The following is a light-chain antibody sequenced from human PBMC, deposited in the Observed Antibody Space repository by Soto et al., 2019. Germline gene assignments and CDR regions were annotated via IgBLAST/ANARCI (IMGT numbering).Light chain of an antibody. Sequence: SYDLRPPPSGSVAPGQTPRITCGGNNIGSKSVHWYQQKPGQAPVLVVDDDSDRPSGIPERFSGSNSGNTATLTISRVEAGDEADYFCHVWDSSSEHVFGTGTKSPS. CDR2: DDS. CDR3: HVWDSSSEHV. J-gene: IGLJ1*01. CDR1: NIGSKS. V-gene: IGLV3-21*02.